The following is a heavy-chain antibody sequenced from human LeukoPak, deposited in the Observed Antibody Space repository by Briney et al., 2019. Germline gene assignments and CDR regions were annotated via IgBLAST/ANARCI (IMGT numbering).Heavy chain of an antibody. V-gene: IGHV4-39*07. D-gene: IGHD3-10*01. Sequence: SETLSLTCTVSGGSISSSYSYWGWIRQPPGKGLEWIGNIYYSGSTYYSPSLTSRVTVSVDTSENQFSLKLSSVTAADTAVYYRAIGRAERVLNLNYYGSGGIDYWGQGTLVTVSS. CDR1: GGSISSSYSY. CDR2: IYYSGST. CDR3: AIGRAERVLNLNYYGSGGIDY. J-gene: IGHJ4*02.